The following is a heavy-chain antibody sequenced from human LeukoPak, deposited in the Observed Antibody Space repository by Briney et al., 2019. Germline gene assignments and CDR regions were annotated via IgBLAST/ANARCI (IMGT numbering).Heavy chain of an antibody. Sequence: RPSETLSLTCTVSGGSINSYYWSWIRQPPGKGLEWIGYIYYSGSTNYNPSLKSRVTISVDTSKNQFSLKLSSVTAADTAVYYCARGFGELRPWGQGTLVTVSS. CDR3: ARGFGELRP. J-gene: IGHJ5*02. CDR1: GGSINSYY. D-gene: IGHD3-10*01. V-gene: IGHV4-59*08. CDR2: IYYSGST.